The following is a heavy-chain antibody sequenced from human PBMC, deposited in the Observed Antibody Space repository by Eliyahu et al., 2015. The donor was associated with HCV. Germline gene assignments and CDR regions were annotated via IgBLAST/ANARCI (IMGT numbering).Heavy chain of an antibody. J-gene: IGHJ4*02. CDR3: ARHGYKEDTSGSNPYYPDY. CDR1: GGSISSSRYY. D-gene: IGHD3-22*01. V-gene: IGHV4-39*01. Sequence: QLQLQESGPGLVKPSETLSLTCNVSGGSISSSRYYWGWIRQSPGKGLEWIGSFDYSGSTYYHPSLRSRVTVYVDTSKNHFSLKVRSVTAADTAIYYCARHGYKEDTSGSNPYYPDYWGQGTLVTVSS. CDR2: FDYSGST.